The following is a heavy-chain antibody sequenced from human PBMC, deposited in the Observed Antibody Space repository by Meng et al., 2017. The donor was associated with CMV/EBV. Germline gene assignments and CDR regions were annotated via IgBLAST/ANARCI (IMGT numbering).Heavy chain of an antibody. CDR3: AKVFIGYFDY. V-gene: IGHV1-46*01. CDR1: GYTFTNYY. J-gene: IGHJ4*02. CDR2: INPSGGST. Sequence: ASVKVSCKASGYTFTNYYMHWVRQAPGQGLEWMGIINPSGGSTSYAQKFQGRVTMTRDTSTSTVYMELSSLRSEDTAVYYCAKVFIGYFDYWGQGTLVTVSS.